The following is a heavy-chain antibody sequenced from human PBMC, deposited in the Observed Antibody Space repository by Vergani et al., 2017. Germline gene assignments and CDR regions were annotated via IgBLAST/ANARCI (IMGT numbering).Heavy chain of an antibody. CDR3: ARGEERYYDFWSGSPHHDAFDI. Sequence: EVQLVESGGGLVKPGGSLRLSCAASGFTFSSYSMNWVRQAPGKGLEWVSSISSSSSYIYYADSVKGRFTISRDNAKNALYLQMNSLRAGDTAVYYCARGEERYYDFWSGSPHHDAFDIWGQGTMVTVSS. CDR1: GFTFSSYS. V-gene: IGHV3-21*01. D-gene: IGHD3-3*01. CDR2: ISSSSSYI. J-gene: IGHJ3*02.